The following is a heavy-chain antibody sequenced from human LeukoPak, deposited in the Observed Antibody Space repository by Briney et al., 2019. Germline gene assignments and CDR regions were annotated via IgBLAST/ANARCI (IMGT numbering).Heavy chain of an antibody. J-gene: IGHJ4*02. CDR3: ARARPGYYYDF. V-gene: IGHV3-48*02. CDR1: GFTLSNYG. Sequence: PGGSLRLSCAASGFTLSNYGMIWVRQAPGKGLEWVSYISTSSSVYYADSVMGRFTISRDNAKNSLFLQMNSLRDEDAAVYYCARARPGYYYDFWGQGTLVTVSS. CDR2: ISTSSSV. D-gene: IGHD3-22*01.